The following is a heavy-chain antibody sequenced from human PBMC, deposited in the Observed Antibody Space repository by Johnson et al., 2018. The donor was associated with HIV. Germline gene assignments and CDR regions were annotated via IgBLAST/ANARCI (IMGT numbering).Heavy chain of an antibody. CDR3: AKDWVYYSTPHAFDI. J-gene: IGHJ3*02. V-gene: IGHV3-23*01. D-gene: IGHD3-10*01. Sequence: ACLKGRFTISRDNSKNTLYLQMNSLRAEDTAVYYCAKDWVYYSTPHAFDIWGQGTMVTVSS.